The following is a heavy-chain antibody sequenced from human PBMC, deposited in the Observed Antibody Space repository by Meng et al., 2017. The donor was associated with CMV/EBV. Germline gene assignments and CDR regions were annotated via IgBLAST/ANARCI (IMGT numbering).Heavy chain of an antibody. V-gene: IGHV3-48*04. Sequence: GGSLRLSCAASGFTFSSDSMNWVRQAPGKGLEWVSYISSSSSTIYYADSVKGRFTISRDNAKNSLYLQMNSLRAEDTAVYYCARDFSGYDFNYWGQGTLVTVSS. D-gene: IGHD5-12*01. CDR3: ARDFSGYDFNY. J-gene: IGHJ4*02. CDR1: GFTFSSDS. CDR2: ISSSSSTI.